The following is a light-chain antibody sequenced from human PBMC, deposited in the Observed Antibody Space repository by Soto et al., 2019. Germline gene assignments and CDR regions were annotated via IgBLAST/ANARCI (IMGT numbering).Light chain of an antibody. V-gene: IGLV2-23*01. CDR3: CSYAGSSTYV. CDR2: EGS. Sequence: QSALTQPASVSGSPGQSITISCTGTSSDVGSYNLVSWYQQHPGKAPKLMIYEGSKRPSGVSNRFSGSKSGTTASLTISGRQAEDEADYYCCSYAGSSTYVFGTGTKVTVL. CDR1: SSDVGSYNL. J-gene: IGLJ1*01.